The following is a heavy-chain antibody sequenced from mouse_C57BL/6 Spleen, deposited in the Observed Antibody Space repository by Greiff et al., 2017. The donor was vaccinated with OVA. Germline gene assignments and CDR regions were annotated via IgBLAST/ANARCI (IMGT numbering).Heavy chain of an antibody. Sequence: EVQRVESGGGLVQPGGSLSLSCAASGFTFTDYYMSWVRQPPGQALEWLGFIRNKANGYTTEYSASVKGRFTISRDNSQSILYLQMNALRAEDSATYYCARSRSSYFDYWGQGTTLTVSS. J-gene: IGHJ2*01. D-gene: IGHD1-1*01. CDR3: ARSRSSYFDY. CDR2: IRNKANGYTT. CDR1: GFTFTDYY. V-gene: IGHV7-3*01.